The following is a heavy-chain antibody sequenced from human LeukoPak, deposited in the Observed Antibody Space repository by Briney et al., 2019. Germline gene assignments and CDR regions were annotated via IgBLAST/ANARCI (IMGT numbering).Heavy chain of an antibody. CDR1: GGSISSSSYY. V-gene: IGHV4-39*01. D-gene: IGHD6-13*01. CDR2: IYYSGST. Sequence: PSETLSLTCTVSGGSISSSSYYWGWIRQPPGKGLEWIGSIYYSGSTYYNPSLKSRVAISVDTSKNQFSLKLSSVTAADTAVYYCARRSKKNWFAPWGQGPLATVSS. J-gene: IGHJ5*02. CDR3: ARRSKKNWFAP.